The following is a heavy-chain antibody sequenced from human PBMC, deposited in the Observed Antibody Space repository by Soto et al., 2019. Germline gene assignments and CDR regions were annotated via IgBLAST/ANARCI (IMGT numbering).Heavy chain of an antibody. CDR3: ATSYDSSGYDAFDI. CDR1: RFTFSDYA. V-gene: IGHV3-30-3*01. CDR2: LSYDGSNK. Sequence: PGGSLRLSCAASRFTFSDYAMHWVRQAPGKGLEWVAVLSYDGSNKYYADSVKGRFTISRDNSKNTLYLQMNSLRAEDTAVYYCATSYDSSGYDAFDIWGQGTMVTVSS. J-gene: IGHJ3*02. D-gene: IGHD3-22*01.